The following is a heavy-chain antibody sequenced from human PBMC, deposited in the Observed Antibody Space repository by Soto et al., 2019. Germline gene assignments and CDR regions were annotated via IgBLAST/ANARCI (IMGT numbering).Heavy chain of an antibody. D-gene: IGHD1-7*01. Sequence: EVQLLESGGGLVQPGGSLRLSCAASGFTFSSYGMTWVRQAPGKGLEWVSFSSATGAGTYYADSVKGRFTISRDNPKNMLYLQMTSLRADDTAVYYCAKDRRAGGNYGFYSDFWGQGALVIVSS. V-gene: IGHV3-23*01. CDR3: AKDRRAGGNYGFYSDF. CDR2: SSATGAGT. J-gene: IGHJ4*02. CDR1: GFTFSSYG.